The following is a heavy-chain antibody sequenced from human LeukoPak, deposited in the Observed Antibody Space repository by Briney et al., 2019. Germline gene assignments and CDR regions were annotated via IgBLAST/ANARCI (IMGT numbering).Heavy chain of an antibody. J-gene: IGHJ4*02. V-gene: IGHV4-31*03. CDR1: GSSISSGGYY. CDR3: ARYCSGGSCYRFDY. CDR2: IYYSGST. D-gene: IGHD2-15*01. Sequence: SGTLSLTCTVSGSSISSGGYYWSWIRQHPGKGLEWIGYIYYSGSTYYNPSLKSRVTISVDTSKNQFSLKLSSVTAADTAVYYCARYCSGGSCYRFDYWGQGTLVTVSS.